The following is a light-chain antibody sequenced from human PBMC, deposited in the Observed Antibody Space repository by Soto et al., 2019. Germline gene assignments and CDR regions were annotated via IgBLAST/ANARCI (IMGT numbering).Light chain of an antibody. CDR2: SNS. V-gene: IGLV1-47*01. Sequence: QSVLTQPPSASGTPGQRVTISCSGSSSNIGTYFVYWYQQLPGTSPKLLIYSNSQRPSGVPDRFSGSKSGTSASLAIKGLRSEDEADYYCAAWDGSLSGNVVGTGTNVTVL. CDR3: AAWDGSLSGNV. CDR1: SSNIGTYF. J-gene: IGLJ1*01.